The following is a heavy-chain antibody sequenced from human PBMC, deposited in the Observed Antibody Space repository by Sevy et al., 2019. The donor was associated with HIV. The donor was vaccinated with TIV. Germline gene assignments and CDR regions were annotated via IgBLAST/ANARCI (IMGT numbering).Heavy chain of an antibody. V-gene: IGHV4-4*07. D-gene: IGHD3-10*01. Sequence: SETLSLTCTVSGGSIFSYYWSWIRQPAGKGLEWVGRIYTSGSTNYNPSLKSRVTMSVDTSENQFSLKLRSVTVADPAVYYCARVGSYYYGSGRLEGLWYFDLWGRGTLVTVSS. CDR2: IYTSGST. CDR3: ARVGSYYYGSGRLEGLWYFDL. CDR1: GGSIFSYY. J-gene: IGHJ2*01.